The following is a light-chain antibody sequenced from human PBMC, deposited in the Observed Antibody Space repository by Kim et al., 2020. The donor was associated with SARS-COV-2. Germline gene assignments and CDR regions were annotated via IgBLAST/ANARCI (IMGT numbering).Light chain of an antibody. CDR1: QSVNSNY. V-gene: IGKV3-20*01. Sequence: PGEKTTLSCRASQSVNSNYLAWFQQKPGQAPRLLIYVASSRATGIPDRFSGSGSGTDFTLTISRLEPEDFAVYYCQQYGSSPYTFGQGTKLEI. CDR2: VAS. J-gene: IGKJ2*01. CDR3: QQYGSSPYT.